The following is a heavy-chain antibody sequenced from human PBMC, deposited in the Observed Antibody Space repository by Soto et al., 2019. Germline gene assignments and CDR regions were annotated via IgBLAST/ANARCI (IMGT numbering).Heavy chain of an antibody. J-gene: IGHJ5*02. CDR3: ARPHGGSSGWDNWFDP. V-gene: IGHV4-61*05. D-gene: IGHD6-25*01. Sequence: PSETLSLTCTVSGGSIGSSSYYWGWIRQPPGKGLEWIGYIYYSGSTNYNPSLKSRVTISVDTSKNQFSLKLSSVTAADTAVYYCARPHGGSSGWDNWFDPWGQGTLVTVSS. CDR1: GGSIGSSSYY. CDR2: IYYSGST.